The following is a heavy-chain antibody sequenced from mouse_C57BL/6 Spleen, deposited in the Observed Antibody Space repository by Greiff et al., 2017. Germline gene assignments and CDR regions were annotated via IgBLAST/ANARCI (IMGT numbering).Heavy chain of an antibody. Sequence: QLQESGAELVRPGASVTLSCKASGYTLTDYEMHWVKQTPVHGLEWIGAIDPETGGTAYNQKFKGKAILTADKSSSTAYMELRSLTSEDSAVYYCTSGENYFDYWGQGTTLTVSS. J-gene: IGHJ2*01. V-gene: IGHV1-15*01. CDR3: TSGENYFDY. CDR1: GYTLTDYE. CDR2: IDPETGGT.